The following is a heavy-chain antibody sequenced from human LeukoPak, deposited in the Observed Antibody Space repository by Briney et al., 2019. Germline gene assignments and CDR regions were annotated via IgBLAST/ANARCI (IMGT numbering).Heavy chain of an antibody. V-gene: IGHV1-2*02. CDR1: GYTFTGYY. CDR2: INPNSGGT. Sequence: EASVKVSCKASGYTFTGYYMHWVRQAPGQGLEWMGWINPNSGGTNYAQKLQGRVTMTTDTSTSTAYMELRSLRSDDTAVYYCAREEKWELHWHLRFYYYGMDVWGQGTTVTVSS. CDR3: AREEKWELHWHLRFYYYGMDV. J-gene: IGHJ6*02. D-gene: IGHD1-26*01.